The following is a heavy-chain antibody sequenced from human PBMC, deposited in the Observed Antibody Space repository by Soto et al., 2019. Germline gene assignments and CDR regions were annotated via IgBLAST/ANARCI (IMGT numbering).Heavy chain of an antibody. D-gene: IGHD5-12*01. V-gene: IGHV4-34*01. J-gene: IGHJ4*02. Sequence: SETLSLTCAVYGGSFSGYYWSWIRQPPGKGLEWIGEINHSGSTNYNPSLKSRVTISVDTSKNQFSLKLSSVTAADTAVYYCARGPIIVATIFDYWGQGTLVTVSS. CDR1: GGSFSGYY. CDR3: ARGPIIVATIFDY. CDR2: INHSGST.